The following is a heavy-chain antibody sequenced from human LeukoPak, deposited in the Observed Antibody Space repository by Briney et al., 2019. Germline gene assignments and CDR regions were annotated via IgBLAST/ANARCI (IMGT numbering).Heavy chain of an antibody. CDR1: GFTFSSHA. J-gene: IGHJ4*02. D-gene: IGHD2-8*01. CDR2: ISSSGTTT. CDR3: ARDTVDGPFVVRLDS. Sequence: GGSLRLSCVASGFTFSSHAMNWVRQAPGKGLEWISHISSSGTTTYVADSLRGRFTISRDNAKNSLFLQMNSLRVEDTAIYYCARDTVDGPFVVRLDSWGQGTLVTVSS. V-gene: IGHV3-48*03.